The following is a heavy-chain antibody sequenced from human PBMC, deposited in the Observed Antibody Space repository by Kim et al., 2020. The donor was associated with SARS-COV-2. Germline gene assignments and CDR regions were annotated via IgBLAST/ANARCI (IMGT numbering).Heavy chain of an antibody. Sequence: GGSLRLSCAASGFTFSSAAMRWARQAPGQGLEWVLSITSSGDSTYYADSVKGRFTIYRDNSKNTLYLQMDNLRVEDSAIYYCEKITTVGGQKYFDPWGQGILVTVS. CDR3: EKITTVGGQKYFDP. V-gene: IGHV3-23*01. J-gene: IGHJ5*02. CDR2: ITSSGDST. CDR1: GFTFSSAA. D-gene: IGHD4-4*01.